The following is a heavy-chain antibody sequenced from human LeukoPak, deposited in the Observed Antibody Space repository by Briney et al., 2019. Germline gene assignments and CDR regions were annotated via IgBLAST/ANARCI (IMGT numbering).Heavy chain of an antibody. Sequence: GGSRRLSCATFGFAFSDYWMTWVRQVPGKGLEWVANINREGNEKYYVDSVKGRFTISRDNAKNSVDLQMDSLRVEDTAVYYCARVGTWELQRVFDFWGQGTLVTVSS. J-gene: IGHJ4*02. CDR2: INREGNEK. CDR3: ARVGTWELQRVFDF. V-gene: IGHV3-7*01. CDR1: GFAFSDYW. D-gene: IGHD1-26*01.